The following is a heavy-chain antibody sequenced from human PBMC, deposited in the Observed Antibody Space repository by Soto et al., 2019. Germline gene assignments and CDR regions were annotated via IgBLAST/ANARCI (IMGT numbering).Heavy chain of an antibody. CDR1: GFTVSNNY. CDR3: ARSYSGSYFDY. CDR2: IYDGGST. V-gene: IGHV3-66*01. Sequence: VGSLRLSCAASGFTVSNNYMSWVRQAPGKGLEWVSVIYDGGSTYYAESVKDRFTISRDNSKNTLYLQMNSLTAADTAVYYCARSYSGSYFDYWGQGTLVTVSS. D-gene: IGHD1-26*01. J-gene: IGHJ4*02.